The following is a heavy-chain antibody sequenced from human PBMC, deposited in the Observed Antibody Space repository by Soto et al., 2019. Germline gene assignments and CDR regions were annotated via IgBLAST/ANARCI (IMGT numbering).Heavy chain of an antibody. Sequence: PSETLSLTCTVSGGSISSGDYYWSWIRQPPGKGLEWIGYIYYSGSTYYNPSLQGRVTISVDTSKNQFSLKLSSVTTADTAGYYGARGPSRGPQDLDYSSPGTRVTVSS. CDR2: IYYSGST. J-gene: IGHJ4*02. CDR1: GGSISSGDYY. D-gene: IGHD2-15*01. V-gene: IGHV4-30-4*02. CDR3: ARGPSRGPQDLDY.